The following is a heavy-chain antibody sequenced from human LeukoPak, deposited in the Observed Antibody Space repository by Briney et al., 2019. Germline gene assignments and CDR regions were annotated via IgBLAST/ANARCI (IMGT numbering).Heavy chain of an antibody. V-gene: IGHV3-30*04. CDR2: ISYDGSNK. Sequence: GGSLRLSCAASGLTFSSYAMHWVRQAPGKGLEWVAVISYDGSNKYYADSVKGRFTISRDNSKNTLYLQMNSLRAEDTALYYCAKDIVRDSSGYYPQNAFDIWGQGTMVTVSS. D-gene: IGHD3-22*01. J-gene: IGHJ3*02. CDR1: GLTFSSYA. CDR3: AKDIVRDSSGYYPQNAFDI.